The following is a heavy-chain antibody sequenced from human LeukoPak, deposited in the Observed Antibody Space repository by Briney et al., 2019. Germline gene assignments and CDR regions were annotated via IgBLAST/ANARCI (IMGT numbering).Heavy chain of an antibody. Sequence: PGGSLMISCKGSGSSFTSYWISGVRQLPGKGLEWMGRIDPSDSYTNYSPSFQGHVTISADKSISTAYLQWSSLKASDTAMYYCARHWGTAMGQLDYWGQGTLVTVSS. CDR1: GSSFTSYW. D-gene: IGHD5-18*01. V-gene: IGHV5-10-1*01. CDR2: IDPSDSYT. J-gene: IGHJ4*02. CDR3: ARHWGTAMGQLDY.